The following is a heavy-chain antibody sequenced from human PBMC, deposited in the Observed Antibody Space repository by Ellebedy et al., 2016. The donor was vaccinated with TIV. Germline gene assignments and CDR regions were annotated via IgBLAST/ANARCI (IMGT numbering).Heavy chain of an antibody. CDR1: GGTFSSYA. D-gene: IGHD3-16*02. V-gene: IGHV1-69*13. Sequence: SVKVSCXASGGTFSSYAISWVRQAPGQGLEWMGGIIPIFGTANYAQKFQGRVTIAADESTSTAYMELSSLRSEDTAVYYCARDDYIWGSYRYLDYWGQGTLVTVSS. CDR2: IIPIFGTA. CDR3: ARDDYIWGSYRYLDY. J-gene: IGHJ4*02.